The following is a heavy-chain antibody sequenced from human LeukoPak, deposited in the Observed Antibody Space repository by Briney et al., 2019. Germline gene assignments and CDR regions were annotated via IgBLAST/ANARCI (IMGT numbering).Heavy chain of an antibody. J-gene: IGHJ5*02. CDR1: GFTFSDYY. CDR2: ISSSSSYT. D-gene: IGHD1-26*01. CDR3: ARSYSGSFEFDP. V-gene: IGHV3-11*03. Sequence: GGSLRLSCAASGFTFSDYYMSWIRQAPGKGLEWVSYISSSSSYTNYADSVKGRFTISRDNAKNQLYLQMNSLRAEDTAVYYCARSYSGSFEFDPWGQGTLVTVSS.